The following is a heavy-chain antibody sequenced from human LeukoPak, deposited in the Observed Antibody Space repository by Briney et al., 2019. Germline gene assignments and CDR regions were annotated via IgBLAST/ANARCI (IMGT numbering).Heavy chain of an antibody. CDR1: GFTFSSYS. CDR2: ISSSSSYI. Sequence: GGSLRLSCAASGFTFSSYSMNWVRQAPGKGLEWVSSISSSSSYIYYADSVKGRFTISRDNSKNTLYLQMNSLRAEDTAVYYCAKDDVDIVATIRSYYYYYYMDVWGKGTTVTISS. J-gene: IGHJ6*03. CDR3: AKDDVDIVATIRSYYYYYYMDV. D-gene: IGHD5-12*01. V-gene: IGHV3-21*01.